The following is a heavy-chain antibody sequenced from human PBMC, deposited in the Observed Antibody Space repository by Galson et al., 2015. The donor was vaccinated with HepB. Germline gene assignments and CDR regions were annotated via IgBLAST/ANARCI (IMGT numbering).Heavy chain of an antibody. D-gene: IGHD4-17*01. J-gene: IGHJ3*02. CDR3: ARVTVTLSSDAFDI. V-gene: IGHV3-74*01. CDR2: INSDGSST. CDR1: GFTFSSYW. Sequence: SLRLSCAASGFTFSSYWMHWVRQTPGKGLVWVSRINSDGSSTSYADSVKGRFTISRDNAKNTLYLQMNSLRGEDTAVYYCARVTVTLSSDAFDIWGQGTMVTVSS.